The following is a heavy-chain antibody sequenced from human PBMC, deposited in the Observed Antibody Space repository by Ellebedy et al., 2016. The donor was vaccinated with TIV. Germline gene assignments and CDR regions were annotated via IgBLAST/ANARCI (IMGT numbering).Heavy chain of an antibody. Sequence: GESLKISCAASGFTFSNAWVSWVRQAPGKGLEWVGRVKSKSDGGTIDYAAPVKGRFTISRDASENTLYLHLQMHSLKSEDTAVYYCTTVTWAGTFDYWGQGALVTVSS. J-gene: IGHJ4*02. CDR3: TTVTWAGTFDY. V-gene: IGHV3-15*01. CDR2: VKSKSDGGTI. D-gene: IGHD1-26*01. CDR1: GFTFSNAW.